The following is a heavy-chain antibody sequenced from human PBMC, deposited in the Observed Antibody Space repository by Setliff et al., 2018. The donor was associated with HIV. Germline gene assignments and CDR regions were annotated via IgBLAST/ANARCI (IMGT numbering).Heavy chain of an antibody. CDR3: ARGRLSWSPDF. CDR2: MNPNSGRA. CDR1: GYTFTNYD. J-gene: IGHJ4*02. V-gene: IGHV1-8*02. Sequence: ASVKVSCKASGYTFTNYDINWVRQSPGQGLEWLGWMNPNSGRAGSAQMFQSRLTMTRDTSTSTAYMELSSLTSDDTAIYYCARGRLSWSPDFWGQGTLVTV.